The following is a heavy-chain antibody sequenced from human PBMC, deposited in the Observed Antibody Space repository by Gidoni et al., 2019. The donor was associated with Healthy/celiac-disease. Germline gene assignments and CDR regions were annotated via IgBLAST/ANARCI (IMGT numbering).Heavy chain of an antibody. CDR2: ISYDGSNK. J-gene: IGHJ6*02. CDR3: ARDLVEQLVARNYYYYYGMDV. CDR1: GFTFRSYA. V-gene: IGHV3-30-3*01. D-gene: IGHD6-6*01. Sequence: QVQLVESGGGVVQPGRSLRLSWAASGFTFRSYAMHWVRQAPGKGLEWVAVISYDGSNKYYADSVKGRFTISRDNSKNTLYLQMNSLRAEDTAVYYCARDLVEQLVARNYYYYYGMDVWGQGTTVTVSS.